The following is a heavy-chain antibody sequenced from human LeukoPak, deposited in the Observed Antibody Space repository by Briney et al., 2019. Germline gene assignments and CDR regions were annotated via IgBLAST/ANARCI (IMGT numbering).Heavy chain of an antibody. D-gene: IGHD6-6*01. CDR2: IIPIFGTA. J-gene: IGHJ3*02. Sequence: GASVKVSCKASGYTFASYDINWVRQAPGQGLEWMGGIIPIFGTANYAQKFQGRVTITTDESTSTAYMELSSLRSEDTAVYYCARVPRSSPAHAFDIWGQGTMVTVSS. V-gene: IGHV1-69*05. CDR3: ARVPRSSPAHAFDI. CDR1: GYTFASYD.